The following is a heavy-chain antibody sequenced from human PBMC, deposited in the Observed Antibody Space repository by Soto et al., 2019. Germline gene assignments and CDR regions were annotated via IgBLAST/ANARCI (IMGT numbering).Heavy chain of an antibody. CDR2: IYYSGST. CDR1: GGSMSSYY. Sequence: SETLSLTCTVSGGSMSSYYWTWIRQPPGKGLEWIGYIYYSGSTKYNPSLKSRVTISVNTSKNQFSLHLNSVTPEDTAVYYCAREFPYYVSSDSYLDYWGQGALVTVSS. CDR3: AREFPYYVSSDSYLDY. J-gene: IGHJ4*02. D-gene: IGHD3-16*01. V-gene: IGHV4-59*12.